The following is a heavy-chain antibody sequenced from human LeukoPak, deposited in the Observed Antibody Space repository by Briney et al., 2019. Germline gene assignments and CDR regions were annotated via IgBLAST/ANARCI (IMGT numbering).Heavy chain of an antibody. CDR2: INTNTENP. V-gene: IGHV7-4-1*02. CDR3: ARTRYCDSTSCLGGRGAFDM. D-gene: IGHD2-2*01. Sequence: ASVKVSCKASGYTVTKFAMNWLRQAPGQGLEWRGWINTNTENPTYAQGFTGRLVFSLDTSISTAYLQISRLEAEDTAVYYCARTRYCDSTSCLGGRGAFDMWGQGTMVTVSS. J-gene: IGHJ3*02. CDR1: GYTVTKFA.